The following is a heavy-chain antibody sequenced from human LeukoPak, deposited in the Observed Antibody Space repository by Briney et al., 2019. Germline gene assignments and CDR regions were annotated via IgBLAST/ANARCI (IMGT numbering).Heavy chain of an antibody. CDR3: AREGFDSSGYYPY. D-gene: IGHD3-22*01. CDR2: ITSTSTYI. V-gene: IGHV3-21*01. CDR1: GFSITNYP. Sequence: GGSLRLSCVASGFSITNYPMNWVRQAPGKGLEWVSSITSTSTYIYYSDSVKGRFTISRDNAQNSLSLQMNSLRAEDTAVYYCAREGFDSSGYYPYWGQGTLVTVSS. J-gene: IGHJ4*02.